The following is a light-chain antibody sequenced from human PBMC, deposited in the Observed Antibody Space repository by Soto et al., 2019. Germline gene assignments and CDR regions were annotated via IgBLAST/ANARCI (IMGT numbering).Light chain of an antibody. CDR3: QSYDSSLSGWV. Sequence: QSVLTQPPSVSGAPGQRVTISCTGSSSNIGAGYDVHWYQQLPGTAPKLLIYGNSNRPSGVPDRFSGSKSGTSASLAITGLRAEDGAGYYCQSYDSSLSGWVFGGGTKLTVL. CDR1: SSNIGAGYD. V-gene: IGLV1-40*01. J-gene: IGLJ3*02. CDR2: GNS.